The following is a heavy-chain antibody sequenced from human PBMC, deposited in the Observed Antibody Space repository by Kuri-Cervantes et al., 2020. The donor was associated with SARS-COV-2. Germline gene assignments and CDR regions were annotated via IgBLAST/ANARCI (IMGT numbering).Heavy chain of an antibody. CDR3: ARDAEVITLGGVIVRYAFDI. CDR1: GGSISSGDYY. J-gene: IGHJ3*02. CDR2: IYYSGST. Sequence: SETLSLTCTVSGGSISSGDYYWSWIGQPPGKGLEWIGYIYYSGSTYYNPSLKSRVTISVDTSKNQFPLKLSSVTAADTAVYYCARDAEVITLGGVIVRYAFDIWGQGTMVTVSS. V-gene: IGHV4-30-4*08. D-gene: IGHD3-16*02.